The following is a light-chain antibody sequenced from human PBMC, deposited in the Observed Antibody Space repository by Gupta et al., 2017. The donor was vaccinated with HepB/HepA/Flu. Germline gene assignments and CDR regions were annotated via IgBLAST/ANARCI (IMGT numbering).Light chain of an antibody. CDR3: QSADSSGTSGV. Sequence: SYELTQPPSVSVSPGQTARITCSGDALPKQYAYWYQQKPGQAPVLVIYKGNERPSGIPERFSGSSSGTTVTLTISGVQAEDEADYYCQSADSSGTSGVFGGGTKLTVL. CDR1: ALPKQY. J-gene: IGLJ2*01. CDR2: KGN. V-gene: IGLV3-25*03.